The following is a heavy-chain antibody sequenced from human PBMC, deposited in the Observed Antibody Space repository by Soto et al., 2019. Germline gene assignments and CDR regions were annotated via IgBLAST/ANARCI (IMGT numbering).Heavy chain of an antibody. CDR3: ARGSSGWFGEYFQP. CDR2: IYYSGST. Sequence: PSETLSLTCTVSGGSISSYYWSWIRQPPGKGLEWIGYIYYSGSTNYNPSLKSRVTISVDTSKNQFSLKLSSVTAADTAVYYCARGSSGWFGEYFQPWGQGTLVTVSS. D-gene: IGHD6-19*01. V-gene: IGHV4-59*01. J-gene: IGHJ1*01. CDR1: GGSISSYY.